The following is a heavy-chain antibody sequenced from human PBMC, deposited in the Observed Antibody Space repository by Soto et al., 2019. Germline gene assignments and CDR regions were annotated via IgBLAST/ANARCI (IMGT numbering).Heavy chain of an antibody. Sequence: EVQLLESGGGLVKPGGSLRLSCAASGFIYSTNDMTWVRQAPGKGLEWVSTILGRGGSTSYADSVKGRFTISRDNSMNTLYLQMNNVRAEDTALYYCVKNRGTFDVWGQGTLVTVSS. CDR1: GFIYSTND. CDR3: VKNRGTFDV. CDR2: ILGRGGST. D-gene: IGHD3-16*01. V-gene: IGHV3-23*01. J-gene: IGHJ4*02.